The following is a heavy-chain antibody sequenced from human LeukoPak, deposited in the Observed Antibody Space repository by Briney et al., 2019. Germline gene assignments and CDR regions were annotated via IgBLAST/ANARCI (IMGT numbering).Heavy chain of an antibody. CDR3: ARNERRAQKDTYYAYFYYMDV. CDR1: GGSISSGGYY. V-gene: IGHV4-61*08. D-gene: IGHD6-25*01. Sequence: SQTLSLTCTVSGGSISSGGYYWSWIRQPPGKGLEWIGLIYSSGYTNYNPSLKSRVTISVDTSRNQFSLKLSSATAADTAVYYCARNERRAQKDTYYAYFYYMDVWGKGSTVTVSS. CDR2: IYSSGYT. J-gene: IGHJ6*03.